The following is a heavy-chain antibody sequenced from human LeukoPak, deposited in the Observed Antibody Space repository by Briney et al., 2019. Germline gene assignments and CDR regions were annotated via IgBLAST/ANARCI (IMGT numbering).Heavy chain of an antibody. J-gene: IGHJ4*02. Sequence: GGSLRLSCAASGFTFINYWMSWVRQAPGRGLEWVANIKQDGSEKLYLDSLKGRFTISRDNAKNSLYLQMNSLRAEDTAVYYCARIGGSVDIGWFFDYWGQGTLVTVSS. CDR1: GFTFINYW. CDR2: IKQDGSEK. CDR3: ARIGGSVDIGWFFDY. V-gene: IGHV3-7*01. D-gene: IGHD6-19*01.